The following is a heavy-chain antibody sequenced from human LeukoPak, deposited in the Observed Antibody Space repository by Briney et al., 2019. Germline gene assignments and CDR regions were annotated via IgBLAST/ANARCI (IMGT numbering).Heavy chain of an antibody. D-gene: IGHD3-3*01. Sequence: GGSLRLSCAASGFTFSSYGMHWVRQAPGKGLEWVAVISYDGSNKYYADSVKGRFTISRDNSKNTLYLQMNSLRAEDTAVYYCARDPTPKYYDFQDAFDIWGQGTMVTVSS. CDR1: GFTFSSYG. CDR3: ARDPTPKYYDFQDAFDI. V-gene: IGHV3-30*03. J-gene: IGHJ3*02. CDR2: ISYDGSNK.